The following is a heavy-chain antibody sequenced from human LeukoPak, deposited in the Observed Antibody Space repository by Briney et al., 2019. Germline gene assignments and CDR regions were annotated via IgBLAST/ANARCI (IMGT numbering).Heavy chain of an antibody. CDR1: EFSFSSYS. D-gene: IGHD5-18*01. Sequence: GGSLRLSCDATEFSFSSYSINWVRQAPGKGLEWVSSISSIRNYIYCADSVRGRFTISRDNARNSLYLQMNSLRAEDTAVYYCARLRGGYNYALGPFDYWGQGTLVTVSS. CDR2: ISSIRNYI. J-gene: IGHJ4*02. V-gene: IGHV3-21*01. CDR3: ARLRGGYNYALGPFDY.